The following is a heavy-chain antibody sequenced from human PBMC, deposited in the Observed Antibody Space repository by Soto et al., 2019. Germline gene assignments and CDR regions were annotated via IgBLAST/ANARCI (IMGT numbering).Heavy chain of an antibody. CDR2: ISSSSSYI. J-gene: IGHJ6*03. V-gene: IGHV3-21*01. CDR1: GFTFSSYS. Sequence: GGSLRLSCAASGFTFSSYSMNWVRQAPGKGLEWVSSISSSSSYIYYADSVKGRFTIARGNAKNSLYLQMNSPRDADTAVYSCARDNGAASPRYYYYMDVWGKGTTVTVSS. D-gene: IGHD2-15*01. CDR3: ARDNGAASPRYYYYMDV.